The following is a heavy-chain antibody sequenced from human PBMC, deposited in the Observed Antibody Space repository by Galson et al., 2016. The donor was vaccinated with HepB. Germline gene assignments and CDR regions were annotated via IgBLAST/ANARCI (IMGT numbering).Heavy chain of an antibody. V-gene: IGHV4-61*01. CDR2: VFYDERT. CDR1: GASVSSPTSF. Sequence: LSLTCSVSGASVSSPTSFWTWIRQPPGKGLEWIGFVFYDERTGYDPSFKSRVTMSVDTSNKQFSLKLRSVPAADTAVYYCARDLYGELFDYWGQGTLVTVSS. J-gene: IGHJ4*02. D-gene: IGHD3-10*01. CDR3: ARDLYGELFDY.